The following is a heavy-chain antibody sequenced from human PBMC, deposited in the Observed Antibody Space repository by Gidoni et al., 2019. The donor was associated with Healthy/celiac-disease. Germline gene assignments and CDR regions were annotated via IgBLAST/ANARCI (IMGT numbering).Heavy chain of an antibody. CDR2: ISSSSSYI. V-gene: IGHV3-21*01. D-gene: IGHD3-16*02. CDR3: ARGITFGGVIGVWDI. J-gene: IGHJ3*02. CDR1: GFTFSSYS. Sequence: EVQLVESGGGLVKPGGSLRLSCAASGFTFSSYSMNWVRQAPGKGLEWVSSISSSSSYIYYADSVKGRFTISRDNAKNSLYLQMNSLRAEDTAVYYCARGITFGGVIGVWDIWGQGTMVTVSS.